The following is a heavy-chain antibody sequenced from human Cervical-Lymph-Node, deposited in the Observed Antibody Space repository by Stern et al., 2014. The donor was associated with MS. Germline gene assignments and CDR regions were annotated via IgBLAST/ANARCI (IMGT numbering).Heavy chain of an antibody. D-gene: IGHD2-8*02. CDR3: AKWRSVLHFRAYDMDV. V-gene: IGHV3-30*18. CDR1: GFTFNNFG. Sequence: DQLVESGGGVVQPGRSLRLSCAASGFTFNNFGMHWVRLAPGQGLEWLALISYDGSIKYYADSLKGRFTISRDNSKNTLYLQMNSLMPEDTAVYYCAKWRSVLHFRAYDMDVWGQGTTVTVSS. CDR2: ISYDGSIK. J-gene: IGHJ6*02.